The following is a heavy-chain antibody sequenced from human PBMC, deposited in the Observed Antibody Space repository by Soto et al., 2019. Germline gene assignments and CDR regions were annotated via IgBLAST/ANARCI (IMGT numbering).Heavy chain of an antibody. Sequence: QVQLVQSGAEVKKPGSSVKVSCKASGGTFSSYTISWVRQAPGQGLEWMGRIIPILGIANYAQQYQGRVTITADKSTSTAYMELSSLRSEDPAVYYCARSTVTTQNYSYYMDVGGKGPTVTVSS. V-gene: IGHV1-69*02. D-gene: IGHD4-17*01. CDR1: GGTFSSYT. J-gene: IGHJ6*03. CDR3: ARSTVTTQNYSYYMDV. CDR2: IIPILGIA.